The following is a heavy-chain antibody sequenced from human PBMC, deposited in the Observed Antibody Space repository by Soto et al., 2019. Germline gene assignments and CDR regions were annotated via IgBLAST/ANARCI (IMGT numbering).Heavy chain of an antibody. CDR3: ARDLEESGDVWTGVGLY. Sequence: QVQLVQSGAEVKKPGASVKVSCRASGYNFHSYGITWVRQAPGQGLEWLGWISDYNGETNSGQRLQGRVSLTIDISTITADMELRSLRSDDTAVYFCARDLEESGDVWTGVGLYWGQGTRVTVSS. CDR1: GYNFHSYG. V-gene: IGHV1-18*01. CDR2: ISDYNGET. D-gene: IGHD3-3*01. J-gene: IGHJ4*02.